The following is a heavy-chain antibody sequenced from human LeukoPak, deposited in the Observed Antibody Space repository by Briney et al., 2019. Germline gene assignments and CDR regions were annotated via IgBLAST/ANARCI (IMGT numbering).Heavy chain of an antibody. CDR1: GYTFTGYY. CDR3: ARPNDYSKYEIDWFDP. CDR2: INPNSGGT. D-gene: IGHD4-4*01. V-gene: IGHV1-2*02. Sequence: ASVKVSCKASGYTFTGYYMHWVRQAPGQGVERMGWINPNSGGTNYAQKFQGRVTMTRDTSISTAYMELSRLRSDDTAVYYCARPNDYSKYEIDWFDPWGQGTLVTVSS. J-gene: IGHJ5*02.